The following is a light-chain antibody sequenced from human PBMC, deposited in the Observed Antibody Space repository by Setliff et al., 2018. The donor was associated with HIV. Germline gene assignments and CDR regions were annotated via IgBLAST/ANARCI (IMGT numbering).Light chain of an antibody. CDR1: SSDFGGFNY. CDR3: NSYTAASTQV. J-gene: IGLJ3*02. V-gene: IGLV2-14*01. Sequence: QSVLTQPASVSGSPGQSITISCTGSSSDFGGFNYVSWYQQHPGKAPKLLLYEVSNRPSGVSVRFSGSKSGNTASLTISGLQAEDEADYYCNSYTAASTQVFGGGTK. CDR2: EVS.